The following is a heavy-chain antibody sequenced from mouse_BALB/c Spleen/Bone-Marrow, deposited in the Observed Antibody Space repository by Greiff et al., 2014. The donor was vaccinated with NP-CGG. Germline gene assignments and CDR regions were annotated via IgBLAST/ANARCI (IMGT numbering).Heavy chain of an antibody. Sequence: EVQLVESGAELVKPGATVKLSCIASGFNIKDTYMHWVKQRPEQGLEWIGRIDPANGNTKYDPKFQGKATITADTSSNTAYLQLSGLTSEDTAVYYCARYYYGSSYFDYWGQGTTLTVSS. J-gene: IGHJ2*01. V-gene: IGHV14-3*02. CDR2: IDPANGNT. CDR3: ARYYYGSSYFDY. D-gene: IGHD1-1*01. CDR1: GFNIKDTY.